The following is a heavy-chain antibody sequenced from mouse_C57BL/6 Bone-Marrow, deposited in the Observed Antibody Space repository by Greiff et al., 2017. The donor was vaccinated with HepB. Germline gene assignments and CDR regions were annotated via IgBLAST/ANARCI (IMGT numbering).Heavy chain of an antibody. CDR1: GFTFTDYY. CDR3: ARWTGTGYFDY. V-gene: IGHV7-3*01. CDR2: IRNKANGYTT. Sequence: DVMLVESGGGLVQPGGSLSLSCAASGFTFTDYYMSWVRQPPGKALEWLGFIRNKANGYTTEYSASVKGRFTISRDNSQSILYLQMNALRAEDSATYYCARWTGTGYFDYWGQGTTLTVSS. D-gene: IGHD4-1*01. J-gene: IGHJ2*01.